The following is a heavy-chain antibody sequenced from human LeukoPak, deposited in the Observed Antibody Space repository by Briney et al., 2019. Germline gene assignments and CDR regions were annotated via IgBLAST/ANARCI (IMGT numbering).Heavy chain of an antibody. Sequence: ASVKVSCKASGYTFTTYGISWVRQAPGQGLEWMGWVSGNNGNTNYAQKLQGRVTMTTDTSTNTAYMELSSLRSEDTAVYYCVTTVTTIIRQKSDWPPSYWGQGTLVTVSS. CDR2: VSGNNGNT. CDR3: VTTVTTIIRQKSDWPPSY. D-gene: IGHD4-17*01. J-gene: IGHJ4*02. V-gene: IGHV1-18*01. CDR1: GYTFTTYG.